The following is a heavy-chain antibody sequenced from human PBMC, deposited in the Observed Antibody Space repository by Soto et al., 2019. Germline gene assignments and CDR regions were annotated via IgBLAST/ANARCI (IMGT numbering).Heavy chain of an antibody. V-gene: IGHV4-59*01. D-gene: IGHD2-2*01. Sequence: SETLSLTCTVSGGSISSYYWSWIRQPPGKGLEWIGYIYYSGSTNYNPSLKGRVTISVDTSKNQFSLKLSSVTAADTAVYYCATGPPGYCSSTSCSGFDPWGQGTLVTVSS. CDR1: GGSISSYY. CDR2: IYYSGST. CDR3: ATGPPGYCSSTSCSGFDP. J-gene: IGHJ5*02.